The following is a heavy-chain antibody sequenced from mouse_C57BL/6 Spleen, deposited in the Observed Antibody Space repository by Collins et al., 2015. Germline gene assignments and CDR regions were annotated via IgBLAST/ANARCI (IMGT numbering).Heavy chain of an antibody. V-gene: IGHV1S137*01. D-gene: IGHD1-1*02. CDR3: ARRWYFDY. J-gene: IGHJ2*01. Sequence: QVQLQQSGAELVRPGVSVKISCKGSGYTFTDYAMHWVKQSHAKSLEWIGVISTYYGDASYNQKFKGKATMTVDKSSSTAYMELARLTSEDSAIYSCARRWYFDYWGQGTTLTVSS. CDR1: GYTFTDYA. CDR2: ISTYYGDA.